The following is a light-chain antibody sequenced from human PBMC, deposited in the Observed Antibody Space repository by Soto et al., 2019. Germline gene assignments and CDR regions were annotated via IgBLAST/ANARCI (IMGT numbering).Light chain of an antibody. J-gene: IGLJ2*01. CDR1: NSHVGGYNY. CDR2: DVS. V-gene: IGLV2-14*01. CDR3: SSYTSSSTVV. Sequence: QSVLTQPASVSGSPGQSITISCTGTNSHVGGYNYVSWYQQHPGKAPKLMIYDVSNRPSGVSNRFSGSKSGNTASLTISGLQAEDEADYYCSSYTSSSTVVFGGGTKLTVL.